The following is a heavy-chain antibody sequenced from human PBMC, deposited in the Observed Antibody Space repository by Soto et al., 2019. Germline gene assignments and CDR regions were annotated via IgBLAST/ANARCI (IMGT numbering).Heavy chain of an antibody. Sequence: QVQLVQSGAEVKKPGSSVKVSCKASGGTFSSYAISWVRQAPGQGLEWMGGIIPIFGTANYAQKFQGRVTITADESTSTAYMELSSLRSEDTAVYYGASTARPKSDYGRYYYGMDVWGQGTTVTVSS. CDR1: GGTFSSYA. CDR3: ASTARPKSDYGRYYYGMDV. CDR2: IIPIFGTA. D-gene: IGHD3-10*01. J-gene: IGHJ6*02. V-gene: IGHV1-69*01.